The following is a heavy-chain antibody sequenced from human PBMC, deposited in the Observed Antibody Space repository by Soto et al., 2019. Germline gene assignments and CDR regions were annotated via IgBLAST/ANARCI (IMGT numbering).Heavy chain of an antibody. Sequence: RGESLKISCKGSGYSFTDYWIGWVRQMPGKGLEWMGIIYPGDSDTRYSPSFQGQVTISADKSISTAYLQWSSLKASDTAMYYCARQYESGSYDFDYWGQGTLVTVSS. V-gene: IGHV5-51*01. D-gene: IGHD3-10*01. CDR3: ARQYESGSYDFDY. CDR1: GYSFTDYW. CDR2: IYPGDSDT. J-gene: IGHJ4*02.